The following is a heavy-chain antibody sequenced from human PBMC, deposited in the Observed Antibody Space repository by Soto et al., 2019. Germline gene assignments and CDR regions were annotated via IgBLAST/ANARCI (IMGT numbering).Heavy chain of an antibody. CDR1: GFTFSSYW. J-gene: IGHJ4*02. CDR3: ARESESYDYIWGSYRSYNFDY. Sequence: EVQLVESGGGLVQPGGSLRLSCAASGFTFSSYWMSWVRQAPGKGLEWVANIKQDGSEKYYVDSVKGRFTISRDNAKNSLYLQMNSLRAEDTAVYYCARESESYDYIWGSYRSYNFDYWGQGTLVTVSS. CDR2: IKQDGSEK. V-gene: IGHV3-7*01. D-gene: IGHD3-16*02.